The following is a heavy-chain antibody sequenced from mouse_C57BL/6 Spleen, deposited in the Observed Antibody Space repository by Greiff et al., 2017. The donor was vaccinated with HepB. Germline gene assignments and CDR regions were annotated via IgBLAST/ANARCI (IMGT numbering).Heavy chain of an antibody. CDR1: GFTFSSYA. V-gene: IGHV5-4*01. CDR2: ISDGGSYT. Sequence: EVQVVESGGGLVKPGGSLKLSCAASGFTFSSYAMSWVRQTPEKRLEWVATISDGGSYTYYPDNVKGRFTISRDNAKNNLYLQMSHLKSEDTAMYYCARDPFYGSSSHYFDYWGQGTTLTVSS. J-gene: IGHJ2*01. D-gene: IGHD1-1*01. CDR3: ARDPFYGSSSHYFDY.